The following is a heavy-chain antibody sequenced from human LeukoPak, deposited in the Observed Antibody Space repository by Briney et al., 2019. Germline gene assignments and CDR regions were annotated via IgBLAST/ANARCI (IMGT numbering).Heavy chain of an antibody. D-gene: IGHD3-10*01. V-gene: IGHV1-2*02. Sequence: GASVKVSCKASGYTFTGYYMRWVRQAPGQGLEWMGWINPNSGGTNYAQKFQGRVTMTRDTSISTAYMELSRLRSDDTAVYYCARDVQYGSGSYYMDYWGQGTLVTVSS. J-gene: IGHJ4*02. CDR2: INPNSGGT. CDR3: ARDVQYGSGSYYMDY. CDR1: GYTFTGYY.